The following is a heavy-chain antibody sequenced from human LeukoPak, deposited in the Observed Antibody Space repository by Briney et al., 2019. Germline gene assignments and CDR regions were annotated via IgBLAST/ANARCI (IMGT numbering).Heavy chain of an antibody. Sequence: GGSLRLSCAASGFTFSSYAMHWVRQAPGKGLEWVAYIWYDGSNKYYADPVKGRFTISRDNSKNTLYLQMNSLRAEDTAVYYCAKSFDYWGQGTLVTVSS. J-gene: IGHJ4*02. CDR3: AKSFDY. V-gene: IGHV3-30*02. CDR2: IWYDGSNK. CDR1: GFTFSSYA.